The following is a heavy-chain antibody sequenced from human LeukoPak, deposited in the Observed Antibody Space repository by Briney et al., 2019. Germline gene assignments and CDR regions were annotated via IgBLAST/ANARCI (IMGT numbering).Heavy chain of an antibody. V-gene: IGHV3-23*01. Sequence: GGSLRLSCAASGFTFSSYAMSWVRQAPGKGLEWVSAISGSGGSTYYADSVKGRFTISRDNSKNTLYLQMNSLRAEDTAVYYCAKSEGYCGGDCYFGWFDPWGQGTLVTVSS. D-gene: IGHD2-21*02. CDR1: GFTFSSYA. CDR2: ISGSGGST. J-gene: IGHJ5*02. CDR3: AKSEGYCGGDCYFGWFDP.